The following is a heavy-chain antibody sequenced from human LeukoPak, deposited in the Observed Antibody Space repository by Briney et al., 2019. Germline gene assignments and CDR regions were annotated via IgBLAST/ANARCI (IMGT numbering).Heavy chain of an antibody. V-gene: IGHV3-49*04. CDR3: SRGSGWLSVY. CDR1: GFVFSRDN. Sequence: GGSLRLSCIASGFVFSRDNMNWVRQAPGKGLEWIGFISGGTTEYAASVKGRFTISRDDSTSIAYLQMNSLTTEDTAVYYCSRGSGWLSVYWGQGTLVTVSS. CDR2: ISGGTT. D-gene: IGHD6-19*01. J-gene: IGHJ4*02.